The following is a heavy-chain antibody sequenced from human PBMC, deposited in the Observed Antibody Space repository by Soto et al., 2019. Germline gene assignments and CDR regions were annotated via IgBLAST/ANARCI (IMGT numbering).Heavy chain of an antibody. J-gene: IGHJ4*02. CDR3: ARGGLYCSGGSCYYGDFDY. CDR1: GGSLSDYY. Sequence: PSETLSLTCGVSGGSLSDYYGSGIRQHPGKGLEWIGYIYYSGSTNYNPSLKSRVTISVDTSKNQFSLKLSSVTAADTAVYYCARGGLYCSGGSCYYGDFDYWGQGTLVTVSS. D-gene: IGHD2-15*01. CDR2: IYYSGST. V-gene: IGHV4-59*01.